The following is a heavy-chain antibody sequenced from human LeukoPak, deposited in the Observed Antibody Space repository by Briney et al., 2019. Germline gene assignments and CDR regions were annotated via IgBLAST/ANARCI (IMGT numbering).Heavy chain of an antibody. Sequence: PGGSLRLSCAASGFTFSSYSMNWVRQAPGKGLEWVSSISSSSSYIYYADSVKGRFTISRDNAKNSLYLQMNSLRAEDTAVCYCARGPGYYDSSGYFDYWGQGTLVTVSS. V-gene: IGHV3-21*01. D-gene: IGHD3-22*01. CDR2: ISSSSSYI. J-gene: IGHJ4*02. CDR3: ARGPGYYDSSGYFDY. CDR1: GFTFSSYS.